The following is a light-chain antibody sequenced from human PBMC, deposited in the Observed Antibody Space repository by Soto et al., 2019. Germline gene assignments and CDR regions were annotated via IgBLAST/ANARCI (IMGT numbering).Light chain of an antibody. CDR2: GAS. CDR1: QSVSSSY. J-gene: IGKJ1*01. V-gene: IGKV3-20*01. CDR3: QQYGSPTWT. Sequence: EIVLTQSPGTLSLSPGERATLSCRASQSVSSSYLAWYQQKPGQAPRLLIYGASISATGIPDRISGSGSGTEFTLSTSRLEPDDYSVYYCQQYGSPTWTFGQGTKVEIK.